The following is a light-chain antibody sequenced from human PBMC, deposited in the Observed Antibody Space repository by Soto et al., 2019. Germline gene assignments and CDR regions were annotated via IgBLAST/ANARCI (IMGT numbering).Light chain of an antibody. V-gene: IGKV1-5*01. J-gene: IGKJ1*01. CDR3: QQYNSPSKT. Sequence: DIHMTQSPSTLSASVGDRVTITCRASQSISDWLAWYQQKPGRAPKLLIYDASILESGVPSRFGGSGSGTDFALTISSLQPDDFATYYCQQYNSPSKTFGPGTKVDIK. CDR2: DAS. CDR1: QSISDW.